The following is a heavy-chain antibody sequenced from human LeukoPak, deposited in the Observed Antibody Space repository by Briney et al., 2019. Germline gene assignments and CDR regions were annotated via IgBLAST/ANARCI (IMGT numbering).Heavy chain of an antibody. CDR2: VSASGST. Sequence: SETLSLTCTFSGGSISDYYWSWIRQPAGKGLEWIGRVSASGSTNYNPSLKSRVTMSVDTSKNQFSLKLSSVTAADTAVYYCARGSNYYDVLSGYPEEEAFDTWGQGTKVTASS. J-gene: IGHJ3*02. CDR3: ARGSNYYDVLSGYPEEEAFDT. D-gene: IGHD3-3*01. V-gene: IGHV4-4*07. CDR1: GGSISDYY.